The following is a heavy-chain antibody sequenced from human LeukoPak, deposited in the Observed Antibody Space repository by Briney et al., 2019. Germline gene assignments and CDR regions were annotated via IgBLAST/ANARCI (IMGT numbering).Heavy chain of an antibody. Sequence: GGSLRLSCAASGFSFDEYAMHWVRQAPGKGLEWVSGINWNSGSIGYADSVKGRFTISRDNAKNSLYLQMNSLRAEDTAVYYCARGYSYEVFWGQGTLVTVSS. D-gene: IGHD5-18*01. CDR3: ARGYSYEVF. CDR2: INWNSGSI. J-gene: IGHJ4*02. CDR1: GFSFDEYA. V-gene: IGHV3-9*01.